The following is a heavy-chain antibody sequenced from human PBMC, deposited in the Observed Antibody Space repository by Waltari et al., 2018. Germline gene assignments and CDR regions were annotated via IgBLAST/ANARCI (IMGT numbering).Heavy chain of an antibody. D-gene: IGHD3-10*01. V-gene: IGHV3-15*01. CDR2: MKRRTDGGTT. J-gene: IGHJ4*02. CDR1: GFTFSDAR. Sequence: EVQLVESGGGLVKPGGSLRLSCAASGFTFSDARMSWVRQAPGKGLGWVGHMKRRTDGGTTDYGATVKGRFTISRDDSKNTLYLQMNSLTNEDTAVYFCTTEVHGWRLFDNWGQGTLVTVSS. CDR3: TTEVHGWRLFDN.